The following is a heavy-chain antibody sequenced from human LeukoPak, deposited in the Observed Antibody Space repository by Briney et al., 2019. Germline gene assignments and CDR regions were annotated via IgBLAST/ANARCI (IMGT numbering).Heavy chain of an antibody. CDR3: ARRGYSYGYHRGAFDI. CDR1: GGSFSGYY. J-gene: IGHJ3*02. Sequence: SETLSLTCAVYGGSFSGYYWSWIRRPPGKGLEWIGEINHSGSTNYNPSLKSRVTISVDTSKNQFSLKLSSVTAADTAVYHCARRGYSYGYHRGAFDIWGQGTMVTVSP. D-gene: IGHD5-18*01. V-gene: IGHV4-34*01. CDR2: INHSGST.